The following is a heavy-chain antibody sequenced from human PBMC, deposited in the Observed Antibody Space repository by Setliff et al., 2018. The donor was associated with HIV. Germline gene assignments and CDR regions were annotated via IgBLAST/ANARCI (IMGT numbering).Heavy chain of an antibody. D-gene: IGHD2-2*01. CDR1: GGSFSGHS. J-gene: IGHJ4*02. V-gene: IGHV4-34*06. CDR2: INRSGSA. Sequence: SETLSLTCAVYGGSFSGHSWTWIRQPPGKGLEWIGEINRSGSANYNRSLKSRVTMSVDTSKRQFSLKLDSVTAADTAIYYCVTSSSWSSRLNFWGPGMLVTVS. CDR3: VTSSSWSSRLNF.